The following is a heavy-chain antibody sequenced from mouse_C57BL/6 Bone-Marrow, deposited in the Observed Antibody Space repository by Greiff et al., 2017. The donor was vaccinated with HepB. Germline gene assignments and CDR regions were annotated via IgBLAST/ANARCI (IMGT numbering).Heavy chain of an antibody. CDR2: IRNKANNHAT. D-gene: IGHD1-1*01. CDR3: TRRGTTVVANFDY. CDR1: GFTFSDAW. J-gene: IGHJ2*01. V-gene: IGHV6-6*01. Sequence: EVKLMESGGGLVQPGGSMKLSCAASGFTFSDAWMDWVRQSPEKGLEWVAEIRNKANNHATYYAESVKGRFTISRDNSKSSVYLQMNSLRAEDTGIYYCTRRGTTVVANFDYWGQGTTLTVS.